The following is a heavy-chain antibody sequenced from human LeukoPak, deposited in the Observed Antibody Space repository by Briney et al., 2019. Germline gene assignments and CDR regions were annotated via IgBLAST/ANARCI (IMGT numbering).Heavy chain of an antibody. Sequence: MSSETLSLTCGVSGYSIRTGYYWGWGRQPPGKDLEWIGSVYHSGSTYYNPSLKSRVNILVDTSKNQFSLSLTSVTAADTAVYYCARSYFSVGAFDIWGQGTMVTVSS. J-gene: IGHJ3*02. CDR2: VYHSGST. CDR3: ARSYFSVGAFDI. D-gene: IGHD2/OR15-2a*01. CDR1: GYSIRTGYY. V-gene: IGHV4-38-2*01.